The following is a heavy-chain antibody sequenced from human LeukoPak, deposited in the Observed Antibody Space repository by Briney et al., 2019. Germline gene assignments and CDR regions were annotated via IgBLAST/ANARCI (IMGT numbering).Heavy chain of an antibody. Sequence: PGASVKVSCKASGSTFNNYGISWVRQAPGQGLEWMGWISAYNGNTNYAQKLQGRVTMTTDTSTSSADIELRSLTSEDTVAYYCASYSGSSGEAFDIWGQGTMVTVSS. CDR1: GSTFNNYG. V-gene: IGHV1-18*01. J-gene: IGHJ3*02. CDR3: ASYSGSSGEAFDI. D-gene: IGHD6-6*01. CDR2: ISAYNGNT.